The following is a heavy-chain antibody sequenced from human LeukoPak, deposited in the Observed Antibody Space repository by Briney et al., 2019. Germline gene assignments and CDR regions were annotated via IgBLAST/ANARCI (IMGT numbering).Heavy chain of an antibody. CDR2: INHSGST. J-gene: IGHJ4*02. D-gene: IGHD6-19*01. Sequence: SETLSLTCAVYGGSFSGYYWSWIRQPPGKGLEWIGEINHSGSTNYNPSLKSRVTISVDTSKNQFSLKLSSVTAGDTAVYYCARGPKAIVQDSSGWYLNYWGQGTLVTVSS. CDR3: ARGPKAIVQDSSGWYLNY. V-gene: IGHV4-34*01. CDR1: GGSFSGYY.